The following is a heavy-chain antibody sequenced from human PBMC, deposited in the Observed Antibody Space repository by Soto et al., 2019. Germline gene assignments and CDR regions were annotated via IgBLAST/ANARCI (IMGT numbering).Heavy chain of an antibody. CDR2: TYYRSTWIH. J-gene: IGHJ4*02. CDR3: ARGLRPHFDY. D-gene: IGHD3-10*01. Sequence: SQTLSPTCAISGDSVSSSSSAWNWIRQSPSRGPEWLGRTYYRSTWIHDYAVSVKSRIIINPDTSQNQFSLQLNSVTPDDTAVYYCARGLRPHFDYWGLGTLVTVSS. V-gene: IGHV6-1*01. CDR1: GDSVSSSSSA.